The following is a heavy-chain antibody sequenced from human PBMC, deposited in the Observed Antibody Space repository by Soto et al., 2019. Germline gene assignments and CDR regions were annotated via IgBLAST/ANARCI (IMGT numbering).Heavy chain of an antibody. CDR3: ARGSLTILARPGDF. V-gene: IGHV1-18*04. CDR1: GYTFVSYG. Sequence: GASVKVSCKPSGYTFVSYGVIWVRQAPGQGLEWMGWVSGLTGNTQYAQKFQDRVTMTTDTSTNIAYMELRSLRSDDTAVYFCARGSLTILARPGDFWGQGTLVTVSS. J-gene: IGHJ4*02. CDR2: VSGLTGNT. D-gene: IGHD6-6*01.